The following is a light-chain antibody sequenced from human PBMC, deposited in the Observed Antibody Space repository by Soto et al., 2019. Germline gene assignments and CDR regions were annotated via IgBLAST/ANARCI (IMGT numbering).Light chain of an antibody. CDR3: CSYAGSDTFVI. V-gene: IGLV2-11*01. Sequence: QSALTQPRSVSGSPGQSVTISCTGTSRNFGGYDFVSWYQHHPGKAPKLIIYDVIKRPSGVPDRFSGSKSGNTASLTISGLQTEDEADYYCCSYAGSDTFVIFGGGTKLTVL. CDR1: SRNFGGYDF. J-gene: IGLJ2*01. CDR2: DVI.